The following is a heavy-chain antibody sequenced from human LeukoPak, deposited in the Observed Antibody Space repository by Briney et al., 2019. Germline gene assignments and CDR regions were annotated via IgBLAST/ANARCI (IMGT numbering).Heavy chain of an antibody. J-gene: IGHJ4*02. CDR2: IHHSGGT. D-gene: IGHD1-26*01. Sequence: SGTLSLTRSVSGASISSYYWSWIRLPPGKGLEWIGYIHHSGGTNYNPSLKSRVTISVDMSKNQLSLKLSSVTAADTAVYYCARHPDLVAASYYFDYWGQGTLVTVSS. CDR1: GASISSYY. V-gene: IGHV4-59*08. CDR3: ARHPDLVAASYYFDY.